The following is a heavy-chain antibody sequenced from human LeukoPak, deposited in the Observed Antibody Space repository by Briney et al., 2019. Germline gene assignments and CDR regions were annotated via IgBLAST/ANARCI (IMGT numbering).Heavy chain of an antibody. V-gene: IGHV3-30-3*01. J-gene: IGHJ4*02. CDR3: AREGYYGSGPNDY. D-gene: IGHD3-10*01. CDR2: ISYDESNI. CDR1: GFTFRSYN. Sequence: PGGSLRLSCAASGFTFRSYNMHWVRQAPGKGLEWVAVISYDESNIYYADSVKGRFTISRDNPKNTLYLQMNSLRAEDTAVYYCAREGYYGSGPNDYWGQGTLVTVSS.